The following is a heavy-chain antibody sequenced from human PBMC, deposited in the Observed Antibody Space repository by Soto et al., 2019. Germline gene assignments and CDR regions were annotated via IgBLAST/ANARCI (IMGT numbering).Heavy chain of an antibody. D-gene: IGHD3-10*01. CDR3: ATILYYGSGSY. CDR2: INHSGST. CDR1: GGSFSGYY. Sequence: SETLSLTCAVYGGSFSGYYWSWIRQPPGKGLEWIGEINHSGSTNYNPSLKSRVTISVDTSKNQFSLKLSSVTAADTAVYYCATILYYGSGSYWSQGTLVTVSS. J-gene: IGHJ4*02. V-gene: IGHV4-34*01.